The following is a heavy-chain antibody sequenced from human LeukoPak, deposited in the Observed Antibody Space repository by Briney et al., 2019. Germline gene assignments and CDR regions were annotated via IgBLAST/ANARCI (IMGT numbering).Heavy chain of an antibody. V-gene: IGHV4-39*01. Sequence: SETLSLTRTVSGGSISSSSYYWGWIRQPPGKGLEWIGSIYYSGSTYYNPSLKSRVTISVDTSKNQFSLKLSSVTAADTAVYYCVRVVREYSSSSRDYWGQGTLVTVSS. CDR1: GGSISSSSYY. D-gene: IGHD6-6*01. CDR2: IYYSGST. CDR3: VRVVREYSSSSRDY. J-gene: IGHJ4*02.